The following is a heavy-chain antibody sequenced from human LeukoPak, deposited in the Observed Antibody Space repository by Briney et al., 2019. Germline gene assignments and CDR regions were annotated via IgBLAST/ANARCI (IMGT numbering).Heavy chain of an antibody. CDR3: AKSRDGYYDD. Sequence: PGGSLRLSCAASGFSFSSYGMNWARQASGKGLEWVSGISSGGSSTYFADSVKGRFTISRDNSKNTLYLQMNSLRAEDTAVYYCAKSRDGYYDDWGQGTLVTVSS. J-gene: IGHJ4*02. CDR1: GFSFSSYG. V-gene: IGHV3-23*01. CDR2: ISSGGSST. D-gene: IGHD2-21*01.